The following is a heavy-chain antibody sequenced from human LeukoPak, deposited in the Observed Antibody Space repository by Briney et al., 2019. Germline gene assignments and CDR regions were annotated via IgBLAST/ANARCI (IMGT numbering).Heavy chain of an antibody. CDR2: IYTSGST. CDR3: ARVTAAAGLYYFDY. Sequence: SQTLSLTCTVSGGSISSGSYYWSWLRQPARTGLEWIGRIYTSGSTNYNPSLKSRVTISVDTSKNQFSLKLSSVTAADTAVYSCARVTAAAGLYYFDYWGQGTLVTVSS. CDR1: GGSISSGSYY. J-gene: IGHJ4*02. D-gene: IGHD2-15*01. V-gene: IGHV4-61*02.